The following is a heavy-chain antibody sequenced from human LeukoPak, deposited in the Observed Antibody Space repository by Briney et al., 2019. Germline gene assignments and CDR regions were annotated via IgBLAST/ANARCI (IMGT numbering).Heavy chain of an antibody. CDR1: GFTLNNDA. Sequence: GGSLRLSCTASGFTLNNDAMSWVRQAPGKGLEWVSAISGGDTYYAGSVKGRFTISRDNSKNTLYLQMNSLSTEDTAVYYCARERKKEVLLGRRVDYYYMDVWGKGTTVTVSS. J-gene: IGHJ6*03. D-gene: IGHD3-16*01. CDR2: ISGGDT. V-gene: IGHV3-23*01. CDR3: ARERKKEVLLGRRVDYYYMDV.